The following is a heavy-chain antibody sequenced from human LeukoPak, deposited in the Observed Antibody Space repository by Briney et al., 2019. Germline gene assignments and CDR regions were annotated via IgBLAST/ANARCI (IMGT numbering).Heavy chain of an antibody. Sequence: SETLSLTCTVSGSSITSFYWTWVRQPPGKGLEWIGSFQYNGITYYNPSLKSRVAMSVDTSKKQLSLRLSSVTAADTAVYCAQVGDFWSGPPHYYMDVWGNGTTVTVSS. V-gene: IGHV4-59*03. CDR3: QVGDFWSGPPHYYMDV. J-gene: IGHJ6*03. CDR2: FQYNGIT. CDR1: GSSITSFY. D-gene: IGHD3-3*01.